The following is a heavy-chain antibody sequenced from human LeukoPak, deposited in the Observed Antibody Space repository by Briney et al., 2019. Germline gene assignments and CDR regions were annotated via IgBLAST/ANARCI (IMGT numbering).Heavy chain of an antibody. Sequence: PGGSLRLSCAASGFTFSSYGMHWVRQAPGKGLEWAAVIWYDGSNKYYADSVKGRFTISRDNSKNTLYLQMNSLRAEDTAVYYCARDKWGSLYGMDVWGQGTTVTVSS. CDR2: IWYDGSNK. J-gene: IGHJ6*02. CDR1: GFTFSSYG. V-gene: IGHV3-33*01. CDR3: ARDKWGSLYGMDV. D-gene: IGHD7-27*01.